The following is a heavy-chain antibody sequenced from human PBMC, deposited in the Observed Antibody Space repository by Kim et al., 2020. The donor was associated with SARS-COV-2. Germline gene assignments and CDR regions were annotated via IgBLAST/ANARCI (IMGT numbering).Heavy chain of an antibody. V-gene: IGHV3-53*01. CDR2: LYTGGSS. D-gene: IGHD2-15*01. CDR3: ASGVAAIRDYYYMDV. J-gene: IGHJ6*03. Sequence: GGSLRLSCAASGFSVSVTYMSWVRQAPGRGLEWVSVLYTGGSSYYADSVKGRFIISRDDSENTLYLRMNSLSAEDTAVYFCASGVAAIRDYYYMDVWGKG. CDR1: GFSVSVTY.